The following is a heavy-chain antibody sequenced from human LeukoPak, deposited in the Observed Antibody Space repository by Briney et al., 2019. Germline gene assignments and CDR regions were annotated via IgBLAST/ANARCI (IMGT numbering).Heavy chain of an antibody. J-gene: IGHJ6*03. D-gene: IGHD6-6*01. V-gene: IGHV1-18*01. CDR3: ARAMGSSRWYYYYMDV. CDR1: GYTFTSYG. Sequence: GASVKVSCKASGYTFTSYGISWMRQAPGQGLEWMGWISAYNGNTNYAQKLQGRVTMTTDTSTSTAYMELSSLRSEDTAVYYCARAMGSSRWYYYYMDVWGKGTTVTVSS. CDR2: ISAYNGNT.